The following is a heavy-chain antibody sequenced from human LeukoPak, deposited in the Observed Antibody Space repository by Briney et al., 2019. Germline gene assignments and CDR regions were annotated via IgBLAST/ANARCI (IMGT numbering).Heavy chain of an antibody. CDR1: GGSISSGSYY. D-gene: IGHD4-17*01. CDR3: ARDPFDYGDYSGAFDI. V-gene: IGHV4-61*02. CDR2: IYTSGST. Sequence: PSQTLSLTCTVSGGSISSGSYYWSWIRQPAGKGLEWIGRIYTSGSTNYHPSLKSRVTISVDTSKNQFSLKLSSVTAADTAVYYCARDPFDYGDYSGAFDIWGQGTMVTVSS. J-gene: IGHJ3*02.